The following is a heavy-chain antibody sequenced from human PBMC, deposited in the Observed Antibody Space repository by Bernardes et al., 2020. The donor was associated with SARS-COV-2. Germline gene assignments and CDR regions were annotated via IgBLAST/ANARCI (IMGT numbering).Heavy chain of an antibody. V-gene: IGHV1-2*02. CDR2: INPNDGVT. CDR1: GYTFTDYY. Sequence: ASVKVSCKVSGYTFTDYYIHWVRQAPGQGLEWMGWINPNDGVTDYAQKFQGRVTMTRDTSINTAYMEVSSLRSGDTAVYYCARDPSTVSHMPAEHLQHWGQGTLVTVSS. CDR3: ARDPSTVSHMPAEHLQH. D-gene: IGHD4-4*01. J-gene: IGHJ1*01.